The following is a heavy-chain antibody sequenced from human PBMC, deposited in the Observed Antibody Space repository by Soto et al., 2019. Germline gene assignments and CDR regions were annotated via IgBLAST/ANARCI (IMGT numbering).Heavy chain of an antibody. CDR3: ARDPFPSMLRTFDY. V-gene: IGHV3-21*01. CDR1: GFTFSSYS. D-gene: IGHD3-10*01. Sequence: EVQLVESGGGLVKPGGSLRLSCAASGFTFSSYSMNWVRQAPGKGLEWVSSISSSSSYIYYADSVKGRFTISRDNAKNSLYLQMNSLRAEDTAVYYCARDPFPSMLRTFDYWGQGTLVTVSS. J-gene: IGHJ4*02. CDR2: ISSSSSYI.